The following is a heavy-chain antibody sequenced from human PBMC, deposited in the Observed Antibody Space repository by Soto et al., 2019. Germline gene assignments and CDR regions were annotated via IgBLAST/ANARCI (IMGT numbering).Heavy chain of an antibody. D-gene: IGHD3-10*01. CDR3: GIITMARGSALFVYYYGMDV. V-gene: IGHV3-15*07. CDR2: IKSKTDGGTT. Sequence: PGGSLRLSCAASGFTLSNAWMNWVRQAPGKGLEWVGRIKSKTDGGTTDYAAPVKGRFTISRDDSKNTLYLQMNSLKTEDTAVYYCGIITMARGSALFVYYYGMDVWGQGTTVTVS. J-gene: IGHJ6*02. CDR1: GFTLSNAW.